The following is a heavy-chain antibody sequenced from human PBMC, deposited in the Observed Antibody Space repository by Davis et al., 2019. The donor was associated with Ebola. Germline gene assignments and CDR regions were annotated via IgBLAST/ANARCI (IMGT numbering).Heavy chain of an antibody. CDR3: AVLGEPLDY. Sequence: SVKVSCKASGYTFTSYGISWVRQAPGQGLEWMGGIIPIFGTANYAQKFQGRVTITADESTSTAYMELSSLRSEDTAVYYCAVLGEPLDYWGQGTLVTVSS. D-gene: IGHD1-26*01. J-gene: IGHJ4*02. CDR1: GYTFTSYG. V-gene: IGHV1-69*13. CDR2: IIPIFGTA.